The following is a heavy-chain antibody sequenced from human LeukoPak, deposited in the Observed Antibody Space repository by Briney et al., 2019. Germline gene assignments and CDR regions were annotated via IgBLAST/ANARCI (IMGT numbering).Heavy chain of an antibody. J-gene: IGHJ6*02. V-gene: IGHV3-9*01. CDR1: GFTFDDYA. Sequence: GGSLRLSCAASGFTFDDYAMPWVRQAPGKGLEWVSGISWNSGSIGYADSVKGRFTISRDNAKNSLYLQMNSLRAEDTALYYCAKGVLFYYGMDVWGQGTTVTVSS. D-gene: IGHD2/OR15-2a*01. CDR3: AKGVLFYYGMDV. CDR2: ISWNSGSI.